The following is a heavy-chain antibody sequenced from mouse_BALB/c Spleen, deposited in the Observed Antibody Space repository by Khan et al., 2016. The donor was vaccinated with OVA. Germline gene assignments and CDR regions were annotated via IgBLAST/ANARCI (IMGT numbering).Heavy chain of an antibody. CDR1: GYSITSNYA. CDR3: TSGNYCRYAMDY. D-gene: IGHD1-1*01. J-gene: IGHJ4*01. CDR2: ISYSGST. V-gene: IGHV3-2*02. Sequence: VQLQQSGPGLVKPSQSLSLTCTVTGYSITSNYAWNWIRQFPGNKLEWMGYISYSGSTNYNPSLKSRISITRDTSKNQFFLQLNSVTTEDTATYCCTSGNYCRYAMDYWGQGTSITVSS.